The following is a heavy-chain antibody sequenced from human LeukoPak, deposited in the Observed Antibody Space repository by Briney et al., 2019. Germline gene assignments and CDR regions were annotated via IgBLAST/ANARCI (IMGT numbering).Heavy chain of an antibody. CDR3: ARADQLRTLDP. J-gene: IGHJ5*02. D-gene: IGHD2-2*01. Sequence: SETLSLTCTVSGGSISSGGYYWSWIRQHPGKGLEWIGYIYYSGSTYYNPSLKSRVTISVDTSKNQFSLNLISVTAADTAVYYCARADQLRTLDPWGQGTLVTVSS. CDR1: GGSISSGGYY. CDR2: IYYSGST. V-gene: IGHV4-31*03.